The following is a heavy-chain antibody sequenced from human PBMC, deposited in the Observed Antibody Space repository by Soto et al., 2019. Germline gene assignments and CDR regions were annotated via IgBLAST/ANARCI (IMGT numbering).Heavy chain of an antibody. D-gene: IGHD6-13*01. J-gene: IGHJ6*02. V-gene: IGHV3-21*01. CDR1: GFPFISYT. CDR2: ISSRSTYI. Sequence: EVQLEESGGGLFKPGGSLRLSCAASGFPFISYTMNWVRQAPGKGLEWVSSISSRSTYIYYADSVKGRFTISRDNAKNSLYLQMNSLRAEDTAVYYCARDRYSSNWENGYYYYAIDVWGQGTTVTVS. CDR3: ARDRYSSNWENGYYYYAIDV.